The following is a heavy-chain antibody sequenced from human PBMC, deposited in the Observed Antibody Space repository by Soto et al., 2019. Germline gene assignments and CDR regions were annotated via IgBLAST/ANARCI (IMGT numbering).Heavy chain of an antibody. Sequence: EVQLVESGGDLVQPGGSLRLSCAASGFTVSSHYMNWVRQAPGKGLEWVSLIQSGGSTFYADSLKGRFTISSDNSKNNLFIQMNSLRVEDTDMYYCSSDDAYCGGGCCYGVPMDVWGRGTTVTVSS. V-gene: IGHV3-66*01. CDR2: IQSGGST. J-gene: IGHJ6*03. D-gene: IGHD2-15*01. CDR3: SSDDAYCGGGCCYGVPMDV. CDR1: GFTVSSHY.